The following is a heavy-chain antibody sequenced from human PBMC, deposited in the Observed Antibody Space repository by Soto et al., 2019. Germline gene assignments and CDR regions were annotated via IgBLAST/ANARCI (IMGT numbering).Heavy chain of an antibody. D-gene: IGHD6-19*01. CDR2: VYYSGNT. CDR3: ARVGLAGLGLDV. CDR1: GGSISSYY. J-gene: IGHJ6*02. Sequence: SETLSLTCTVSGGSISSYYWSWIRQPPGKGLEWIGYVYYSGNTNYNPSLRSRVTISIDTSKNQFSLNLISVSAADTAVYFCARVGLAGLGLDVWGQGTTVTVSS. V-gene: IGHV4-59*01.